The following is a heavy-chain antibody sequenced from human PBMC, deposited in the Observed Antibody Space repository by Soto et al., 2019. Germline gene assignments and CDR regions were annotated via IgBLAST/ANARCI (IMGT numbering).Heavy chain of an antibody. CDR3: TGITWFRGMDV. CDR2: TYYKSKWNN. Sequence: SQTLSLTCVISGDSVSSNSAGWNWIRQSPSRGLEWLGRTYYKSKWNNDYALSVKSRITINPDTSKNQFSLHLYSVTPEDTAVYYCTGITWFRGMDVWGQGTPVTVSS. D-gene: IGHD3-10*01. V-gene: IGHV6-1*01. CDR1: GDSVSSNSAG. J-gene: IGHJ6*02.